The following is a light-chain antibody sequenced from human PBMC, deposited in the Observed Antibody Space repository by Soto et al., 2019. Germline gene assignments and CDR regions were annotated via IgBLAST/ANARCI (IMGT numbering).Light chain of an antibody. CDR2: AAS. J-gene: IGKJ2*01. CDR3: HQQGT. CDR1: RFLSSSY. Sequence: IVLTQSPGTLSLSSGERTTLSCRASRFLSSSYVVWYQQKPGQAPRILIYAASRRCTILPDRVSGSGSATEYTLTISILEPEDYAVYYCHQQGTFCQGTNLDIK. V-gene: IGKV3-20*01.